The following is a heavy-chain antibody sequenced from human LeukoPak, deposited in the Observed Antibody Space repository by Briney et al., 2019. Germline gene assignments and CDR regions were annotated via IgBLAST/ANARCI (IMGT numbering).Heavy chain of an antibody. CDR3: AKETRRPHYYDSSGYYFDY. J-gene: IGHJ4*02. Sequence: GGSLRLSCAASGFTFSSYGMHWVRQAPGKGLEWVAFIRYDGSNKYYADSVKGRFTISRDNSKNTLYLQMNSLRAEDTAVYYCAKETRRPHYYDSSGYYFDYWGQGTLVTVSS. D-gene: IGHD3-22*01. CDR1: GFTFSSYG. V-gene: IGHV3-30*02. CDR2: IRYDGSNK.